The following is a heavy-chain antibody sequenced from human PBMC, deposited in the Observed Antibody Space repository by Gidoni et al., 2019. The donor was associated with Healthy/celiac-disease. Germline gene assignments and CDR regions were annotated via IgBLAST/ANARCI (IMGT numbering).Heavy chain of an antibody. CDR2: IRWNSSSI. D-gene: IGHD2-15*01. V-gene: IGHV3-9*01. Sequence: EVPLVDSRGGLVHPGRSLILSCAASRLPFDAYAMHWVRQAPGKGLEWVSGIRWNSSSIGYADSVKGRFTISRDNAKNSLYLQMNSLRAEDTALYYCAKDISCCGPSQTLPFDYWGQGTLVTVSS. CDR1: RLPFDAYA. CDR3: AKDISCCGPSQTLPFDY. J-gene: IGHJ4*02.